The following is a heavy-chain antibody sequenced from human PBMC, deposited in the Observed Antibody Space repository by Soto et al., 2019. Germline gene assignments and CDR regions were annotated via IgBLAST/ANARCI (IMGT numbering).Heavy chain of an antibody. V-gene: IGHV1-18*01. D-gene: IGHD4-4*01. Sequence: QVPLAQSGPELKKPGASLEVSCRASGYTFSNYGISWVRQVPGQGLEWMAWISVKNGDTNFAQKFQCRLSVTTDTSTSTAYLNLRGLRSDDTAVYYCAMLTTLSSTKYRFYYYMDIWGKGTTVTVSS. J-gene: IGHJ6*03. CDR2: ISVKNGDT. CDR3: AMLTTLSSTKYRFYYYMDI. CDR1: GYTFSNYG.